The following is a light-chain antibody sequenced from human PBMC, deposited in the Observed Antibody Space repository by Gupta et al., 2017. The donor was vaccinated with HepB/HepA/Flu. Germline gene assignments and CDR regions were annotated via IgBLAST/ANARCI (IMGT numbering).Light chain of an antibody. CDR3: QQYNNWPPWT. CDR1: QSVSSN. Sequence: EIVMTQSPATLSVSPGERATLSCRASQSVSSNLAWYQQKPGQAPRLLIYGASTRATGIPARLSGRGSGTEFTLTISSRQSEDFAVYYRQQYNNWPPWTFGQGTKVEIK. V-gene: IGKV3-15*01. J-gene: IGKJ1*01. CDR2: GAS.